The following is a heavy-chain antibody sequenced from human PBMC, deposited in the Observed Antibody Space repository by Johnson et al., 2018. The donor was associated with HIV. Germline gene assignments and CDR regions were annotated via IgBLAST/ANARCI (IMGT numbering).Heavy chain of an antibody. Sequence: VQLVESGGGVVQPGRSLRLSCSASGFTFSSYAMHWVRQAPGKGLEWVAVISYDGSNKYYADYVKGRFTISRDNSKNTLYLQMNSLRAEDTAVYYCAREMATIRGYAFDIWGQGTMVTVSS. CDR1: GFTFSSYA. D-gene: IGHD5-24*01. V-gene: IGHV3-30-3*01. CDR3: AREMATIRGYAFDI. J-gene: IGHJ3*02. CDR2: ISYDGSNK.